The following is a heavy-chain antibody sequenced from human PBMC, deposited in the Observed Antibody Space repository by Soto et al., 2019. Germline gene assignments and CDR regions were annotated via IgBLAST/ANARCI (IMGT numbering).Heavy chain of an antibody. V-gene: IGHV4-34*01. CDR2: INHSGST. J-gene: IGHJ6*02. CDR3: ARGNIVVVPAAMQYYYYGMDV. CDR1: GGSFSGYY. D-gene: IGHD2-2*01. Sequence: SETLSLTCAVYGGSFSGYYWSWIRQPPGKGLEWIGEINHSGSTNYNPSLKSRVTISVDTSKNQFSLKLSSVTAADTAVYYCARGNIVVVPAAMQYYYYGMDVWGQGTTVTVSS.